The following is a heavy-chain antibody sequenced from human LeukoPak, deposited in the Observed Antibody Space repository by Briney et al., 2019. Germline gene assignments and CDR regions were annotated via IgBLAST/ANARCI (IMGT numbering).Heavy chain of an antibody. CDR1: GFTFSNYW. CDR3: ARTGDYYYYYGMDV. CDR2: INRDGSTT. J-gene: IGHJ6*02. V-gene: IGHV3-74*03. Sequence: GGSLRLSCAASGFTFSNYWVHWVRQAPGKGLVWVSRINRDGSTTKYADSVKGRFTISRDNAKNSLYLQMNSLRAEDTAVYYCARTGDYYYYYGMDVWGQGTTVTVSS. D-gene: IGHD1-14*01.